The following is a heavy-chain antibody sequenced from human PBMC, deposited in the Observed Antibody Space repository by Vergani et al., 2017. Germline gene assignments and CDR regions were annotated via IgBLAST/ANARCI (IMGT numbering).Heavy chain of an antibody. CDR2: ITPIVGTA. CDR3: ARSIYYYDTTQYNPPLGY. D-gene: IGHD3-22*01. V-gene: IGHV1-69*11. J-gene: IGHJ4*02. CDR1: GGTFNTYA. Sequence: QVHLVQSGAKVKKPGSSVKVSCKASGGTFNTYAINWVRQAPGQGLQWMGRITPIVGTATYAQQFQGRITITADESTTTAYMEVGSLRSEDTAVYYCARSIYYYDTTQYNPPLGYWGQGTLVTVSS.